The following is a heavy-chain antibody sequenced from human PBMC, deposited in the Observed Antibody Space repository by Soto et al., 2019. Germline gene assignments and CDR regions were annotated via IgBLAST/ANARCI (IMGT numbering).Heavy chain of an antibody. CDR3: ARITGTTLGY. V-gene: IGHV1-46*03. D-gene: IGHD1-20*01. CDR2: NNPSGGST. J-gene: IGHJ4*02. Sequence: ASVKVSCKASGYTFTSYYMHWVRPAPGQGLEWMGINNPSGGSTSYAQKFQGRVTMTRDTSTSTVYMELSSLRSEDTAVYYCARITGTTLGYWGQGTLVTVSS. CDR1: GYTFTSYY.